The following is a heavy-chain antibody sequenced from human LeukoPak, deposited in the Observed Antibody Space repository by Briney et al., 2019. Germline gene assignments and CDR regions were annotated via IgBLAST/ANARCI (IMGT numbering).Heavy chain of an antibody. CDR2: INLNSGGT. CDR3: ASWAGGNEPIAIFDY. D-gene: IGHD1-14*01. Sequence: ASVKVSRKSSGYTFTGYYMHWMRQAPGQGLEWMGWINLNSGGTSYEQKFQGRVIMTRDKSNSTSYMELDRLRFDDTAVYYGASWAGGNEPIAIFDYGGQGPLVTVSS. CDR1: GYTFTGYY. V-gene: IGHV1-2*02. J-gene: IGHJ4*02.